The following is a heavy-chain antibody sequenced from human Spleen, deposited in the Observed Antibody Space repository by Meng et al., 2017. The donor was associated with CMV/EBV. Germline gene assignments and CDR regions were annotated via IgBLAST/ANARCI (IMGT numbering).Heavy chain of an antibody. Sequence: GGSLRLSCAASGFTFSGYGMHWVRQAPGKGLEWVAAIWYDGSTKHYADSVKGRFTISRDNSKNTLYLQMNSLRVEDTAVYNCARPTLYSYGFRTNHYYGMDVWGQGTTVTVSS. CDR2: IWYDGSTK. CDR1: GFTFSGYG. J-gene: IGHJ6*02. D-gene: IGHD5-18*01. V-gene: IGHV3-33*01. CDR3: ARPTLYSYGFRTNHYYGMDV.